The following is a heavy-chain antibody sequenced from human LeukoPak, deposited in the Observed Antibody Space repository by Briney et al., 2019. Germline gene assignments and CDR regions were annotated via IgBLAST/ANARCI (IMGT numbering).Heavy chain of an antibody. CDR3: ARDQQLTGNWFDP. CDR1: GYTFTGYY. Sequence: GASVKVSCKASGYTFTGYYMHWVRQAPGQGLEWMGWINPNSGGTNYAQKFQGRVTMTRDTSISTAYMELSRLRSDDTAVYYCARDQQLTGNWFDPWGQGTLVTVSS. D-gene: IGHD6-13*01. V-gene: IGHV1-2*02. J-gene: IGHJ5*02. CDR2: INPNSGGT.